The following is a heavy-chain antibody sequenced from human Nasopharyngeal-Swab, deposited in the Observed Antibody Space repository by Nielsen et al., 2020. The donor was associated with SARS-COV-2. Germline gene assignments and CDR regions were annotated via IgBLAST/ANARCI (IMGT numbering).Heavy chain of an antibody. V-gene: IGHV1-69*01. J-gene: IGHJ4*02. CDR3: ARDTSGDYYYDSSGRPRHYFDS. CDR2: IIPIFGTA. Sequence: WVRHAPGLGLQWMGGIIPIFGTANYAQKFQGRVTITADESTSTAYMELSSLRSEDTAVYYCARDTSGDYYYDSSGRPRHYFDSWGQGTLVTVSS. D-gene: IGHD3-22*01.